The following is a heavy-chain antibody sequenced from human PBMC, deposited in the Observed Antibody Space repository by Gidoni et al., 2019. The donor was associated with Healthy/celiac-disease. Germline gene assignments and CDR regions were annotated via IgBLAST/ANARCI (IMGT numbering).Heavy chain of an antibody. J-gene: IGHJ6*02. D-gene: IGHD6-19*01. V-gene: IGHV3-9*01. CDR3: AKGDSSGWSYYYYYGMDV. CDR1: GFTFDDYA. Sequence: EVQLVESGGGLVQPGRSLRLSCAASGFTFDDYAMHWVRQAPGKGLEWVSGISWNSGSIGYADSVKGRFTISRDNAKNSLYLQMNSLRAEDTALYYCAKGDSSGWSYYYYYGMDVWGQGTTVTVSS. CDR2: ISWNSGSI.